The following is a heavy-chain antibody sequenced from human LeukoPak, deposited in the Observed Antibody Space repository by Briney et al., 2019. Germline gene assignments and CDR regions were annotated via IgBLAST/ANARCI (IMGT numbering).Heavy chain of an antibody. V-gene: IGHV3-21*01. CDR1: GFTFSSYS. CDR3: ARDTTVAATRWFDP. J-gene: IGHJ5*02. CDR2: ISSSSSYI. Sequence: GGSLRLSCAASGFTFSSYSMNWGRQAAGKGLQWVSSISSSSSYIYYADSVKGRFTISRDNAKNSLYLQMNSLRAEDTAVYYCARDTTVAATRWFDPWGQGTLVTVSS. D-gene: IGHD2-15*01.